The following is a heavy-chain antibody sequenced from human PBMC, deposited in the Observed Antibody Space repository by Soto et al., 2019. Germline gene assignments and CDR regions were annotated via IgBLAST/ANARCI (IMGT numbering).Heavy chain of an antibody. J-gene: IGHJ4*02. CDR2: IAVGSGYT. CDR1: GFTFTSSA. Sequence: SVKVSCKASGFTFTSSAFQWVRQARGQRLEWIGWIAVGSGYTNYAQRFQDRVTLTRDMSTATTYMELSRLTSEDTAIYYCAADATAWQQMVPSDYWGQGTLVTSPQ. V-gene: IGHV1-58*01. D-gene: IGHD2-8*01. CDR3: AADATAWQQMVPSDY.